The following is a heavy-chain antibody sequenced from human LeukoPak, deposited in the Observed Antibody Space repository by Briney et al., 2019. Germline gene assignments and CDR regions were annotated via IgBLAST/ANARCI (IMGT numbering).Heavy chain of an antibody. CDR3: ASCERGYSYGYDYYYYMDV. J-gene: IGHJ6*03. D-gene: IGHD5-18*01. Sequence: PSETLSLTCTVSGGSISSYYWSWIRQPPGKGLEWIGYIYYSGSTNYKPSLKSRVTISVDTSKNQFSLKLSSVTAADTAVYYCASCERGYSYGYDYYYYMDVWGKGTTVTVSS. CDR1: GGSISSYY. V-gene: IGHV4-59*01. CDR2: IYYSGST.